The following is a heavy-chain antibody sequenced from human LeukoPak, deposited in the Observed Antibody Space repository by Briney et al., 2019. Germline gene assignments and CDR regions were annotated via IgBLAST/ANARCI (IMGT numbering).Heavy chain of an antibody. Sequence: GGSLRLSCAASGFTFSDYYMSWIRQAPGKGLEWVSYISSSGSTIYYAGSVRGRFTISRDNAKNSLSLQMDSLRAEDTAVYYCARGDFGRYAFDFWGQGTMVTVSS. CDR2: ISSSGSTI. V-gene: IGHV3-11*01. CDR3: ARGDFGRYAFDF. D-gene: IGHD2/OR15-2a*01. J-gene: IGHJ3*01. CDR1: GFTFSDYY.